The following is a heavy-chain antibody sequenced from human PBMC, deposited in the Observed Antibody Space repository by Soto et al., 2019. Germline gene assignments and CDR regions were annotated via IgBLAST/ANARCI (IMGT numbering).Heavy chain of an antibody. D-gene: IGHD3-22*01. CDR1: GYSISSGYY. V-gene: IGHV4-38-2*02. CDR2: IYHSGST. J-gene: IGHJ6*02. CDR3: ARDAYYYDSSGYRVPYGMDV. Sequence: SETLSLTCAVSGYSISSGYYWGWIRQPPGKGLEWIGSIYHSGSTYYNPSLKSRVTISVDTSKNQFSLKLSSVTAADTAVYYCARDAYYYDSSGYRVPYGMDVWGQGTTVTVSS.